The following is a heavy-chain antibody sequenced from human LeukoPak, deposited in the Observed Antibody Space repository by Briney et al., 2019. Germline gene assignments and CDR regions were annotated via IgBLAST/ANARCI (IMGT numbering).Heavy chain of an antibody. D-gene: IGHD2-15*01. V-gene: IGHV3-64D*06. J-gene: IGHJ1*01. CDR1: GFTFSSYA. Sequence: PGGSLRLSCSASGFTFSSYAMHWVRQAPGKGLEYVSAIISNGGSTYYADSVKGRFTISRDNSKNTLYLQMSSLRAEDTAVYYCVKDEGFIVVVVAAVFQHWGQGTLVTVSS. CDR2: IISNGGST. CDR3: VKDEGFIVVVVAAVFQH.